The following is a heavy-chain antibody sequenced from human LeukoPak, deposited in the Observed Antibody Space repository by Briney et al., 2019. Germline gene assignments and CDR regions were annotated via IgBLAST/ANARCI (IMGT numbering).Heavy chain of an antibody. CDR1: GVTFDDYA. CDR2: ISWNSGSI. Sequence: PGRSLRLSCAASGVTFDDYAMHWVRQAPGEGLEWVSGISWNSGSIGYADSVKGRFTISRDNAKNSLYLQMNSLRAEDTALYYCAKDRVAAAGRGRAEYFQHWGRGTLATVSS. D-gene: IGHD6-13*01. CDR3: AKDRVAAAGRGRAEYFQH. V-gene: IGHV3-9*01. J-gene: IGHJ1*01.